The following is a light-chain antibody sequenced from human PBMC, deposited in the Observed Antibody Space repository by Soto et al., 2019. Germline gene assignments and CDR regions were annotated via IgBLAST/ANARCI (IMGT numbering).Light chain of an antibody. CDR3: QQYNSYLLT. CDR1: QSISSW. CDR2: DAS. Sequence: DIEMTQSPSTLSASVGDRVTITCRASQSISSWLAWYQQKPGKAPKLLIYDASSLESGVPSRFRGSGSGTEFTLTISSLPPDDFATYYCQQYNSYLLTFGGGTKVDIK. V-gene: IGKV1-5*01. J-gene: IGKJ4*01.